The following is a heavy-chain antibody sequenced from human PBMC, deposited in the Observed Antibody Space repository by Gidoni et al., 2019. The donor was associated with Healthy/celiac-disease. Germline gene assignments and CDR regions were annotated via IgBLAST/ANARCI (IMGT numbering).Heavy chain of an antibody. V-gene: IGHV3-23*01. CDR2: ISGSGGST. CDR1: GFTFSSYA. CDR3: AKLQSDIVVVPAAIGY. J-gene: IGHJ4*02. D-gene: IGHD2-2*01. Sequence: EVQLLESGGGLAQPGGSLRLSCAASGFTFSSYAMSWVRQAPGKGLEWVSAISGSGGSTYYADSVKGRFTISRDNSKNTLYLQMNSLRAEDTAVYYCAKLQSDIVVVPAAIGYWGQGTLVTVSS.